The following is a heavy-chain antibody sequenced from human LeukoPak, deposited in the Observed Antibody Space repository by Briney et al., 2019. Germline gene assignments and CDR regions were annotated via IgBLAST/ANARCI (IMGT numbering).Heavy chain of an antibody. CDR3: AKYCSSTSCLTQDDY. CDR2: ISGSGGST. CDR1: GFTFSSYA. V-gene: IGHV3-23*01. Sequence: GGSLRLSCAASGFTFSSYAMSWVRQAPGKGLEWVSAISGSGGSTYYADSVKGRFTISRDNSKNTLYLQMNSLRAEDTAVYYCAKYCSSTSCLTQDDYWGQGTLVTVSS. D-gene: IGHD2-2*01. J-gene: IGHJ4*02.